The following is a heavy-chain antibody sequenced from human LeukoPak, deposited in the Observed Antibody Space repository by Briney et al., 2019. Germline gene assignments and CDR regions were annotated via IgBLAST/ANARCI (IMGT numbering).Heavy chain of an antibody. J-gene: IGHJ3*02. CDR3: ELLWFGESGGDAFDI. CDR1: GFTFSSYS. CDR2: ISSSSSYI. V-gene: IGHV3-21*01. D-gene: IGHD3-10*01. Sequence: GGSLRLSCAASGFTFSSYSMNWVRQAPGKGLEWVSSISSSSSYIYYADSVKGRFTISRDNAKNSLYLQMNSLRAEDTAVYYCELLWFGESGGDAFDIWGQGTMVTVSS.